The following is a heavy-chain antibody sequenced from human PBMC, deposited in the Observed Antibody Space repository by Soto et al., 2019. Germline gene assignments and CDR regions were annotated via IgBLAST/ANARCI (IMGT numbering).Heavy chain of an antibody. D-gene: IGHD3-22*01. CDR1: GGTFSSYA. CDR2: IIPIFGTA. V-gene: IGHV1-69*06. CDR3: ARIRYYYDSSGYPPLYYYYGMDV. Sequence: VASVKVSCKASGGTFSSYAISWVRQAPGQGLEWMGGIIPIFGTANYAQKFQGRVTITADKSTSTAYMELSSLRSEDTAVYYCARIRYYYDSSGYPPLYYYYGMDVWGQGTTVTVSS. J-gene: IGHJ6*02.